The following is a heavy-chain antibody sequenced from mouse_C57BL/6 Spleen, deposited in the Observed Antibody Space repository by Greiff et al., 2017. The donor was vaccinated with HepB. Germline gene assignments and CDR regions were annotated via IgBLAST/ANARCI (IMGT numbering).Heavy chain of an antibody. J-gene: IGHJ2*01. CDR2: INPGSGGT. CDR1: GYAFTNYL. Sequence: VQLQQSGAELVRPGTSVKVSCKASGYAFTNYLIEWVKQRPGQGLEWIGVINPGSGGTNYNEKFKGKATLTADKSSSTAYMQLSSLTSEDSAVYFCARRLHYYGSSYVDYWGQGTTLTVSS. V-gene: IGHV1-54*01. CDR3: ARRLHYYGSSYVDY. D-gene: IGHD1-1*01.